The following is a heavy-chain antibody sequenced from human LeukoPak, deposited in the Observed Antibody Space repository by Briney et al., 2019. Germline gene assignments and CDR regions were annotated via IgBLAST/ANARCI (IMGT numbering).Heavy chain of an antibody. CDR2: INTYTGST. J-gene: IGHJ4*02. Sequence: ASVKVSCKASGYTFTSYAMNWVRQAPGQGLEWMGWINTYTGSTNYAQQLQGRVTMTTDTSTSTAYMELRSLRSDDTAVYYCARVSQLLSSGFDYWGQGTLVTVSS. CDR3: ARVSQLLSSGFDY. V-gene: IGHV1-18*01. D-gene: IGHD2-2*01. CDR1: GYTFTSYA.